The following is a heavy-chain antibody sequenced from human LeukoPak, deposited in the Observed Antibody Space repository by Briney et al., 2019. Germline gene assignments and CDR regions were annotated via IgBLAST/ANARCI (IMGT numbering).Heavy chain of an antibody. CDR1: GFTFSSYA. Sequence: PGGSLRLSCAASGFTFSSYAMSWVRQAPGKGLEWVSAISGSGGSTYYADSVKGRFTISRDNSKNTLYLQMNSLRAEDTAVYYCARGPSEDDYGDYLDYWGQGTLVTVSS. V-gene: IGHV3-23*01. CDR3: ARGPSEDDYGDYLDY. J-gene: IGHJ4*02. D-gene: IGHD4-17*01. CDR2: ISGSGGST.